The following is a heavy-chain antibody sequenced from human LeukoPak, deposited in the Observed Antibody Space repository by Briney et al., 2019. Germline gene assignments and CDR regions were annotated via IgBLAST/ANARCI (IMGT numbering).Heavy chain of an antibody. Sequence: GGSLRLSCKASGFSIDDYGLTWFRQAPGKGLEGVAFIRTKPYVYTPEYAGCVKGRFIISRDDSKSVAYLQMNSLKSEDTAVYFCSRVLYGAYWFSSDAFDIWGQGTMVTVSS. CDR1: GFSIDDYG. D-gene: IGHD4/OR15-4a*01. CDR3: SRVLYGAYWFSSDAFDI. CDR2: IRTKPYVYTP. V-gene: IGHV3-49*03. J-gene: IGHJ3*02.